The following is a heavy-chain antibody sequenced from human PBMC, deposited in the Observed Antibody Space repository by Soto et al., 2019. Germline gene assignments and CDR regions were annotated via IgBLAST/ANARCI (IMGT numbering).Heavy chain of an antibody. CDR3: ARDGVGVVPAAIGPYYGMDV. J-gene: IGHJ6*02. V-gene: IGHV3-33*01. Sequence: QVQLVESGGGVVQPGRSLRLSCAASGFTFSSYGMHWVHQAPGKGLEWVAVIWYDGSNKYYADSVKGRFTISRDNSKNTLYLQMNSLRAEDTAVYYCARDGVGVVPAAIGPYYGMDVWGQGTTVTVSS. D-gene: IGHD2-2*01. CDR2: IWYDGSNK. CDR1: GFTFSSYG.